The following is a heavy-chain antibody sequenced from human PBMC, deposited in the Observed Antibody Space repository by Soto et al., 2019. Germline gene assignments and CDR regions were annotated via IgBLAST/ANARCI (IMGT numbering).Heavy chain of an antibody. V-gene: IGHV4-34*01. CDR2: INHSGST. D-gene: IGHD3-22*01. CDR3: ARVRSPGIVVVYIDY. CDR1: GGSFSGYY. Sequence: SETLSLTCAVYGGSFSGYYWSWIRQPPGKGLEWIGEINHSGSTNYNPSLKSRVTISVDTSKNQFSLKLSSVTAADTAVYYCARVRSPGIVVVYIDYWGQGTLVTVSS. J-gene: IGHJ4*02.